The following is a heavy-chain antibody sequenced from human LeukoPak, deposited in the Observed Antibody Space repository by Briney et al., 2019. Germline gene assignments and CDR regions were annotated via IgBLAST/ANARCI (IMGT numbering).Heavy chain of an antibody. D-gene: IGHD5-18*01. CDR2: IRSKAYGGTT. V-gene: IGHV3-49*03. J-gene: IGHJ4*02. CDR1: GFTFGDYA. Sequence: QPGGSLRLSCTASGFTFGDYAMSWFRQAPGKGLEWVGFIRSKAYGGTTEYAASVKGRFTISRDDSKSIAYLQMNSLKTEDTAVYYCTRVGIQLWLQFDNWGQGTLVTVSS. CDR3: TRVGIQLWLQFDN.